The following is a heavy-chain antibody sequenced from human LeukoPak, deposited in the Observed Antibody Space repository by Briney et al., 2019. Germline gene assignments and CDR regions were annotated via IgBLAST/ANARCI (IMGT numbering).Heavy chain of an antibody. D-gene: IGHD2-15*01. V-gene: IGHV4-59*01. CDR1: GGSISSYY. J-gene: IGHJ3*02. CDR2: IYYSGST. Sequence: SETLSLTCTVSGGSISSYYWSWIRQPPGKGLEWIGYIYYSGSTNYNPSLKSRVTISVDTSKNQFSLKLSSVTAADTAVYYCARLYCSGGSCSGRDAFDIWGQGTMVTVSS. CDR3: ARLYCSGGSCSGRDAFDI.